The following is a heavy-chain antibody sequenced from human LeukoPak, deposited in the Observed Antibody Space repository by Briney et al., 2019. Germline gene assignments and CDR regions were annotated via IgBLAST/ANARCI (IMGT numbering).Heavy chain of an antibody. D-gene: IGHD4/OR15-4a*01. V-gene: IGHV1-2*02. CDR1: GYTFTNYY. J-gene: IGHJ4*02. Sequence: ASVKVSCKASGYTFTNYYMHWVRQGPGLGFEWMGWINPKSGGTSYPQKFQGRLTMTRYTSISTAYMELSRLGSDDTAVYYCVPSANYYYFDYWGQGTLVTVSS. CDR3: VPSANYYYFDY. CDR2: INPKSGGT.